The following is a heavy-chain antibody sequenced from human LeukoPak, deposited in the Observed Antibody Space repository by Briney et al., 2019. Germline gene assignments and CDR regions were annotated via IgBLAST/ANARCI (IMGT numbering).Heavy chain of an antibody. J-gene: IGHJ4*02. D-gene: IGHD6-6*01. CDR1: GNRFTTHW. Sequence: GGSLEISLKASGNRFTTHWIGLVRPKPGKGPGWMGIIYPDDSDTRYSPSFQGQVNISADQSSNTAYLQWSSLKASDTAIYYCSRPRREVAALDYWGQGTLVTVSS. V-gene: IGHV5-51*01. CDR2: IYPDDSDT. CDR3: SRPRREVAALDY.